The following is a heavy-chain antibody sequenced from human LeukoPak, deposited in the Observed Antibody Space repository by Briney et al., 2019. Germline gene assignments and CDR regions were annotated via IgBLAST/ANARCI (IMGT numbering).Heavy chain of an antibody. D-gene: IGHD3-3*01. CDR2: IYYSGST. V-gene: IGHV4-59*12. CDR3: ARGYYDFWSGYFDYYYYMDV. CDR1: GGSISSYY. Sequence: SETLSLTCTVSGGSISSYYWSWIRQPPGKGLEWIGYIYYSGSTNYNPSLKSRVTISVDTSKNQFSLKLSSVTAADTAVYYCARGYYDFWSGYFDYYYYMDVWGKGTTVTVSS. J-gene: IGHJ6*03.